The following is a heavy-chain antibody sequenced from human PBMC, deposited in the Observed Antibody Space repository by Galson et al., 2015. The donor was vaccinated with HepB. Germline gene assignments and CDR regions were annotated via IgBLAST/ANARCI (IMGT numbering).Heavy chain of an antibody. D-gene: IGHD3-22*01. Sequence: SVTVSCKASGGTFSSFPISWVRQAPGRGLEWMRTVIPLFTTPNYATRFQGRVTITADESTTTAYMELSSLRSEDTAIYYCARGLHSGYYGIDYWGQGTLVTVSS. V-gene: IGHV1-69*13. CDR3: ARGLHSGYYGIDY. J-gene: IGHJ4*02. CDR1: GGTFSSFP. CDR2: VIPLFTTP.